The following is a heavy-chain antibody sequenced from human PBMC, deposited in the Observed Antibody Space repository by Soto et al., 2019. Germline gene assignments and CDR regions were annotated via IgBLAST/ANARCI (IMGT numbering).Heavy chain of an antibody. CDR2: IYYSGST. CDR1: GGSISSYY. CDR3: ARLFTALDWFDP. D-gene: IGHD3-10*01. Sequence: SETLSLTCTVSGGSISSYYWSWIRQPPGKGLEWIGYIYYSGSTNYNPSLKSRVTISVDTSKNQFSLKLSSVTAADTAVYYCARLFTALDWFDPWGQGTLVTVSS. J-gene: IGHJ5*02. V-gene: IGHV4-59*08.